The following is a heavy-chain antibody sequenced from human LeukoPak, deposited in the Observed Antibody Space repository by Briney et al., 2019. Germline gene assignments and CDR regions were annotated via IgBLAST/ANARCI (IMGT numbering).Heavy chain of an antibody. CDR2: IYYSGNT. J-gene: IGHJ4*02. D-gene: IGHD6-6*01. CDR1: GYSISSGYY. V-gene: IGHV4-61*01. CDR3: ARDRQLGAFDY. Sequence: SETLSLTCAVSGYSISSGYYWGWIRQPPGKGLEWIGYIYYSGNTNYNPSLKSRVTISVDTSENQFSLKLRSVTAADTAVYYCARDRQLGAFDYWGQGTLVTVSS.